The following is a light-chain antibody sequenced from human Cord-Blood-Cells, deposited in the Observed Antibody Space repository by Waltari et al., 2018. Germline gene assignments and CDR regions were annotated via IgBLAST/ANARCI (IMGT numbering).Light chain of an antibody. Sequence: DIVITQSPDSLAASLGERATINCQSSPSVLYSSNNKNYLAWYQQKPGQPPKLLIYWASTRESGVPDRFSGSGSGTDFTLTISSLQAEDVAVYYCQQYYSTPYTFGQGTKLEIK. J-gene: IGKJ2*01. CDR1: PSVLYSSNNKNY. V-gene: IGKV4-1*01. CDR2: WAS. CDR3: QQYYSTPYT.